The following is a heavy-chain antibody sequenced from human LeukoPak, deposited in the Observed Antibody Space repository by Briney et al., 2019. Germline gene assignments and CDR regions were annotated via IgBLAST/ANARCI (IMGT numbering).Heavy chain of an antibody. CDR1: GFTFSGYW. J-gene: IGHJ5*02. CDR3: ARSLGYCSSTSCDFWFDA. V-gene: IGHV3-7*01. Sequence: PGGSVRLSCTASGFTFSGYWMSWVRQAPGKGLEWVANIKQDGSEKYYVDSVKGRFTISRDNAKNSLYLQMNSLRAEDTAVYYCARSLGYCSSTSCDFWFDAWGQGTLVTVSS. CDR2: IKQDGSEK. D-gene: IGHD2-2*01.